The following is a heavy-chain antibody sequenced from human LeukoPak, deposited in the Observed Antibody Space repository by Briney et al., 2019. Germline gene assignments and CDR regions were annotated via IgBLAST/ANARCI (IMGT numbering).Heavy chain of an antibody. V-gene: IGHV4-4*07. J-gene: IGHJ4*02. CDR3: ARDQPDPRGYYDY. CDR2: VYTSGST. CDR1: GGSISSYY. Sequence: SETLSLTCTVSGGSISSYYWSWIRQPAGEGLEWIGRVYTSGSTNYNPSLKSRVTMSVDTSKNQFFLNLYSVTAADTAVYFCARDQPDPRGYYDYWGQGALVTVSS. D-gene: IGHD3-10*01.